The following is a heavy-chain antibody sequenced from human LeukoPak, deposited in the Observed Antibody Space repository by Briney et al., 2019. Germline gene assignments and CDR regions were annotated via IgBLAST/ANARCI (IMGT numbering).Heavy chain of an antibody. CDR3: ASSGYYYLGLIDY. D-gene: IGHD3-22*01. CDR2: INTNTGNP. CDR1: GYTFTSYG. J-gene: IGHJ4*02. V-gene: IGHV7-4-1*02. Sequence: GASVKVSCKASGYTFTSYGISWVRQAPGQGLEWMGWINTNTGNPTYAQGFTGRFVFSLDTSVSTAYLQISSLKAEDTAVYYCASSGYYYLGLIDYWGQGTLVTVSS.